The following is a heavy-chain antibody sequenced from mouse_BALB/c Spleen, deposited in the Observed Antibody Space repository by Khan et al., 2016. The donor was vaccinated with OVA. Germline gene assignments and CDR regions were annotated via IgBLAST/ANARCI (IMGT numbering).Heavy chain of an antibody. CDR2: ISGDTSTI. Sequence: EVELVESGGGLVQPGGSRKLSCAASGFTFSSYGMHWVRQTPEKGLEWVAYISGDTSTIYYAHTVKGRFTISRDKPKNTPFLQMTSLRTEDTAMYYCTRAYYYGYYFDYWGQGTTLTVSS. CDR1: GFTFSSYG. V-gene: IGHV5-17*02. J-gene: IGHJ2*01. CDR3: TRAYYYGYYFDY. D-gene: IGHD1-1*01.